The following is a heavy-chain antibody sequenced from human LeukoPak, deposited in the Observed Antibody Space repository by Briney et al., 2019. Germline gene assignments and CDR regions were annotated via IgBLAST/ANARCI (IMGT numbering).Heavy chain of an antibody. D-gene: IGHD3-16*02. V-gene: IGHV4-59*01. CDR2: ISYSGST. CDR1: GGSFSGYY. Sequence: PSETLSLTCAVYGGSFSGYYLSWIRQPRGKGLEWIGYISYSGSTNYNPSLKSRVTISVDTSKNQFSLKLSSVTAADTAVYYCARYVWGSYPTFEDCWGEGTLVTVSS. J-gene: IGHJ4*01. CDR3: ARYVWGSYPTFEDC.